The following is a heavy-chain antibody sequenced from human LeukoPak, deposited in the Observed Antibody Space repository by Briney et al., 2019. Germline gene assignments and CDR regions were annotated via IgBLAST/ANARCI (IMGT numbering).Heavy chain of an antibody. D-gene: IGHD2-21*02. Sequence: ASVKVSCKASGYTFTTYGLSWVRQAPGQGLEWMGWISAYNDNTNYAQKLQGRVTMTTDTSTSTAYMELRSLRSDDTAVYYCAKVDCGGDCPLYYFDYWGQGTLVTVSS. CDR3: AKVDCGGDCPLYYFDY. J-gene: IGHJ4*02. V-gene: IGHV1-18*01. CDR2: ISAYNDNT. CDR1: GYTFTTYG.